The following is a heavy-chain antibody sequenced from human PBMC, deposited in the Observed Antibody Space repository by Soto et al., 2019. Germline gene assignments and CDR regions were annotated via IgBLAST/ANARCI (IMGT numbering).Heavy chain of an antibody. CDR3: ARDLAAAGPFDC. CDR1: GYPFTNYA. V-gene: IGHV1-18*01. J-gene: IGHJ4*02. CDR2: ISAYNGNT. Sequence: QVQLVQSGAEVKKPGASVKVSCKASGYPFTNYAFSWVRQAPGQGLEWMGWISAYNGNTNYPQKLQGRVTMTTDTSTRTASMQPRSLRSDDTAMYYCARDLAAAGPFDCSGPGTLVTVSS. D-gene: IGHD6-13*01.